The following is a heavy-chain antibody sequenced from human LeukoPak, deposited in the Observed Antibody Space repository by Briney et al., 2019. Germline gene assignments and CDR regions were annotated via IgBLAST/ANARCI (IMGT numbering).Heavy chain of an antibody. J-gene: IGHJ4*02. CDR3: ARGWGYFDY. Sequence: SETLSLTCTVSGGSISSSSYYWGWIRQPPGKGLEWIGSIYNSGSTYYNPSLKSRVTMSVDTSKNQFSLRLTSVTAADTAVYYCARGWGYFDYWGQGTLVTVSS. CDR1: GGSISSSSYY. CDR2: IYNSGST. V-gene: IGHV4-39*07. D-gene: IGHD6-19*01.